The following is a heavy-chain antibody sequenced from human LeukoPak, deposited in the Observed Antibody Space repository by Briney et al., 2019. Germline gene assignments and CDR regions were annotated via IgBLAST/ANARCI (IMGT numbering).Heavy chain of an antibody. J-gene: IGHJ6*02. Sequence: SETLSLTCTVSGGSISSYYWSWIRQPAGKGLEWIGRIYTSGSTNYNPSLKSRVTMSVDTSKNQFSLKLSSVTAADTAVYYCARGVVPAAQGGYYYYGMDVWAKGPRSPSP. CDR1: GGSISSYY. V-gene: IGHV4-4*07. D-gene: IGHD2-2*01. CDR2: IYTSGST. CDR3: ARGVVPAAQGGYYYYGMDV.